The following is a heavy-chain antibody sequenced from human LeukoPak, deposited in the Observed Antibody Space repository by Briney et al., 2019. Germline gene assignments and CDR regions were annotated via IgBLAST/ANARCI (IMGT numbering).Heavy chain of an antibody. CDR1: RFTFSSYG. V-gene: IGHV3-30*02. Sequence: GGSLRLSCAASRFTFSSYGMHWVRQAPGKGLEWVTFIRYDGSNKYYADSVKGRFTISRDNSKNTLYLQMNSLRPEDTAVYYCARGHGWRRWLQFWAFDIWGQGTMVTVSS. CDR3: ARGHGWRRWLQFWAFDI. J-gene: IGHJ3*02. D-gene: IGHD5-24*01. CDR2: IRYDGSNK.